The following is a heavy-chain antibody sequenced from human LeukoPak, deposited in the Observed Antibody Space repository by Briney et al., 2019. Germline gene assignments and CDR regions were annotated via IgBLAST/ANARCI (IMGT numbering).Heavy chain of an antibody. D-gene: IGHD5-12*01. Sequence: SETLSLTCAVYGGSVSGYYWSWIRQPLGKGLEWIGEINHSGSTNYNPSLKSRVTISVDTSKNQFSLKLSSVTAADTAVYYRARGRENLYIVATRDEYYYGMDVWGQGTTVTVSS. CDR3: ARGRENLYIVATRDEYYYGMDV. V-gene: IGHV4-34*01. J-gene: IGHJ6*02. CDR1: GGSVSGYY. CDR2: INHSGST.